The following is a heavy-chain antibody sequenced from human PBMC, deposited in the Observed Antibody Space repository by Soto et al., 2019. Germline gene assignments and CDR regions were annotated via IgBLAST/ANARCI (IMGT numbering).Heavy chain of an antibody. J-gene: IGHJ5*02. CDR1: GLTFSNYA. CDR2: ISGSGSRT. Sequence: PGGSLRLSCAVSGLTFSNYAFHWVRQTPGRGLEWVSAISGSGSRTHYADFVKGRFTISRDDSKKTVYLQMDSLGAEDTALYFCTNKDAGRSIAVRPTWFDTGAQGTQVTVCS. CDR3: TNKDAGRSIAVRPTWFDT. V-gene: IGHV3-23*01. D-gene: IGHD6-6*01.